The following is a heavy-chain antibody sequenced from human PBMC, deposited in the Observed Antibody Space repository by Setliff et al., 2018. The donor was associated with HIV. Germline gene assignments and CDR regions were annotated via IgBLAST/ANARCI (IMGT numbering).Heavy chain of an antibody. CDR2: ISSDGNYK. Sequence: GGSLRLSCAASGFIFSAYNMHWARQAPGKGLEWVTFISSDGNYKIYADSVKGRFTISRDNAKNSLYLQMNSLRAEDTAVYFCARDLDYGDDWGQGTLVTVS. CDR1: GFIFSAYN. V-gene: IGHV3-33*01. J-gene: IGHJ4*02. D-gene: IGHD3-16*01. CDR3: ARDLDYGDD.